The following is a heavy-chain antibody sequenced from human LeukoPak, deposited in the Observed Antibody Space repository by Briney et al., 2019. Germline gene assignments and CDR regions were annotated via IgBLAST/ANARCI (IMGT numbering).Heavy chain of an antibody. J-gene: IGHJ5*02. D-gene: IGHD4-11*01. CDR2: IDYGGSPI. V-gene: IGHV3-48*01. CDR3: AREYDSRARFDP. CDR1: GVTFSSHS. Sequence: GGSLRLSCAASGVTFSSHSMNWIRQAPGKGLEWISFIDYGGSPIYYADSVKGRFTISRDDAKSSLYLHMNSLRAEDTAIYYCAREYDSRARFDPWGQGTLVTVSS.